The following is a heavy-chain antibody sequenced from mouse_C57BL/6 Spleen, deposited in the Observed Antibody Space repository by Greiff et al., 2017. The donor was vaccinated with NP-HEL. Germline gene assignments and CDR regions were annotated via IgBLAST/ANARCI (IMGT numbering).Heavy chain of an antibody. CDR2: IYPSDSET. CDR1: GYTFTSYW. CDR3: AREIVATDYFDY. Sequence: QVQLQQPGAELVRPGSSVKLSCKASGYTFTSYWMDWVKQRPGQGLEWNGNIYPSDSETHYNQKFKDKATLTVDKSSSTAYMQLSSLTSEDSAVYYCAREIVATDYFDYWGQGTTLTVSS. J-gene: IGHJ2*01. D-gene: IGHD1-1*01. V-gene: IGHV1-61*01.